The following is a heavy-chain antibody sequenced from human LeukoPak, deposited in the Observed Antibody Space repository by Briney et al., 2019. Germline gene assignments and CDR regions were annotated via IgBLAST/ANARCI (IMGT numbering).Heavy chain of an antibody. CDR1: GFTFSNYG. CDR2: IRYDGSNK. V-gene: IGHV3-30*02. Sequence: GGSLRLSCAASGFTFSNYGMHWVRQAPGKGLEWVAFIRYDGSNKYYADSVKGRFTISRDNSKNTLYLQMNSLRGEDTAVYYCAKDGDTMSGTYYYDMDVWGKGTTVTIS. D-gene: IGHD1-26*01. J-gene: IGHJ6*03. CDR3: AKDGDTMSGTYYYDMDV.